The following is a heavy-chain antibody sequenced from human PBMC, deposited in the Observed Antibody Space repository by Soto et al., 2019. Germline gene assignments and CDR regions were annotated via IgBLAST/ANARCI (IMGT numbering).Heavy chain of an antibody. CDR1: GFTVSSNY. Sequence: PGGSLRLFCAASGFTVSSNYMNWVRQAPGKGPGWVSVLYSGGSTHYADSVKGRFTISRDNSKNTLSLQMNSLRAEDTAVYYCARDKRTDCSGGTCYGDAFDIWGQGTMVTVSS. CDR3: ARDKRTDCSGGTCYGDAFDI. CDR2: LYSGGST. V-gene: IGHV3-66*01. D-gene: IGHD2-15*01. J-gene: IGHJ3*02.